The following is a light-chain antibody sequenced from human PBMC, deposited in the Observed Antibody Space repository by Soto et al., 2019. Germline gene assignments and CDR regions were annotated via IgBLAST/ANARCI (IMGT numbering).Light chain of an antibody. J-gene: IGKJ2*01. V-gene: IGKV1-5*03. CDR2: KAS. CDR3: QQDNSYPYT. CDR1: QSISSW. Sequence: DIQMTQSPSTLSASVGDRVTITCRASQSISSWLAWYQQKPGKAPKLLIYKASSLESGVPSRFSGSGSGTEFTLPSSSLQPADFATYYGQQDNSYPYTFGQGTKLEIK.